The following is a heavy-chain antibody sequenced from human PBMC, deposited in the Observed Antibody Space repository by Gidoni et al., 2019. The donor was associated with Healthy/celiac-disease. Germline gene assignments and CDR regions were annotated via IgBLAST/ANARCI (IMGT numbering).Heavy chain of an antibody. V-gene: IGHV4-39*02. CDR3: AREVIIGELFDY. Sequence: QLQLQESGPGLVKPLETLPLPCTVSGGSISSSRYYWGWFRQPPGKGLEWIGSIYYSGSTYYNPSLKSRVTISVDTSKNQFSLKLSSVTAADTAVYYCAREVIIGELFDYWGQGTLVTVSS. J-gene: IGHJ4*02. CDR2: IYYSGST. D-gene: IGHD3-3*01. CDR1: GGSISSSRYY.